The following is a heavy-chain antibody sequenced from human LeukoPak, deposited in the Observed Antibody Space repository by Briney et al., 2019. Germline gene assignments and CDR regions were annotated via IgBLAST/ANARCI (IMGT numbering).Heavy chain of an antibody. V-gene: IGHV3-49*03. J-gene: IGHJ4*02. CDR2: IRSKAYGGTT. CDR1: GFTFGDYA. Sequence: PGGSLRLSCTASGFTFGDYAMSWFRQAPGKGLEWVGFIRSKAYGGTTEYAASVKGRFTISRDDSKSIAYLQMNSLKTEDTAVYYCTRDDRYCSSTSCSYFDYWGQGTLVTVSS. CDR3: TRDDRYCSSTSCSYFDY. D-gene: IGHD2-2*01.